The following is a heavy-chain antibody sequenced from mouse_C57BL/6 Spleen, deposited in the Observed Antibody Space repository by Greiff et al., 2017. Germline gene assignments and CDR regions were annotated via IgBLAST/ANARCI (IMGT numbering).Heavy chain of an antibody. CDR2: IDPSDSST. D-gene: IGHD3-3*01. CDR1: GYTFTSYW. Sequence: VQLQQPGAELVMPGASVKLSCKASGYTFTSYWMHWVHQRPGQGLAWIGEIDPSDSSTNYNQKFKSKSTLTVDKSSSTAYMQLSSLTADDSAVYYCARMEGRGYFDVWGTGTTVTVSS. CDR3: ARMEGRGYFDV. V-gene: IGHV1-69*01. J-gene: IGHJ1*03.